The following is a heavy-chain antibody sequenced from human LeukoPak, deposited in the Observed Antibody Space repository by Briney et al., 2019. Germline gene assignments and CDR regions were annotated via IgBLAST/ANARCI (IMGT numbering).Heavy chain of an antibody. CDR2: VNHDSGGA. D-gene: IGHD1-1*01. CDR1: GYTLSGYY. J-gene: IGHJ3*02. V-gene: IGHV1-2*02. CDR3: ASERSGTGAFDI. Sequence: ASVKVSCKASGYTLSGYYLHWVRQAPRQRLEYMGWVNHDSGGAHSAQNFQGRVTMTRDTSVNTAYMELTRLTSDDTAVYYCASERSGTGAFDIWGQGTLVTASS.